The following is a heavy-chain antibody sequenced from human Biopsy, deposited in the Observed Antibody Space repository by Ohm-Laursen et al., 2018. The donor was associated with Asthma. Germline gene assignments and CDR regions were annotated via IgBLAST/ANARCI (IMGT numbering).Heavy chain of an antibody. CDR1: GYTFNSAG. CDR2: ISVYNGNT. CDR3: ARAVDYSHYYGIDV. Sequence: ASVKASCKTSGYTFNSAGITWVRQAPGQGLEWMGWISVYNGNTKVAQKLQDKVTMITDTSTSTAYMELRSLRSDDTAVYFCARAVDYSHYYGIDVWGQGATVTVS. V-gene: IGHV1-18*01. J-gene: IGHJ6*02. D-gene: IGHD3-10*01.